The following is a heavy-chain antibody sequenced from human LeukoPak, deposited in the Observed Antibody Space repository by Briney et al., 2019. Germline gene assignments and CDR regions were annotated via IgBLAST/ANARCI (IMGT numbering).Heavy chain of an antibody. V-gene: IGHV1-8*01. Sequence: GASVKVSCKASGYTFTSYDINWVRQATGQGLEWMGWMNPNSGSTGYAQKFQGRVTMTRNTSISTAYMELSSLRSEDTAVYYCARGRMVRGVGNWFDPWGQGTLVTVSS. CDR1: GYTFTSYD. D-gene: IGHD3-10*01. CDR3: ARGRMVRGVGNWFDP. J-gene: IGHJ5*02. CDR2: MNPNSGST.